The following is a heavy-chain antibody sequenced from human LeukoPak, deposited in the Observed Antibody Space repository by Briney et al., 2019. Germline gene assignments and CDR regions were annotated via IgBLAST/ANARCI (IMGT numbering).Heavy chain of an antibody. CDR2: INNDGSTT. Sequence: GGSLRLSCAASGFTFANAWMHWVRQAPGKGLVWVSLINNDGSTTNYADSVKGRFTISRDNAKNTVYLQMNSLRAEDTAVYYCAIGGTYGSGSWGQGTLVTVSS. V-gene: IGHV3-74*01. D-gene: IGHD3-10*01. CDR3: AIGGTYGSGS. CDR1: GFTFANAW. J-gene: IGHJ4*02.